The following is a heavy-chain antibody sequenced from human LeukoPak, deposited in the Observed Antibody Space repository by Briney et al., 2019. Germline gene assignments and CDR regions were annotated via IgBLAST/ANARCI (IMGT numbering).Heavy chain of an antibody. CDR3: AKGGSSSPRSTFDY. J-gene: IGHJ4*02. V-gene: IGHV3-74*01. Sequence: PGGSRRLSCAASGFTFSSYWMHWVRQAPGKGLVWVSHINGDGSTTSYADSVKGRFTISRGNAKNTVYLQMNSLRAEDTAVYYCAKGGSSSPRSTFDYWGQGTLLTVSS. D-gene: IGHD6-13*01. CDR1: GFTFSSYW. CDR2: INGDGSTT.